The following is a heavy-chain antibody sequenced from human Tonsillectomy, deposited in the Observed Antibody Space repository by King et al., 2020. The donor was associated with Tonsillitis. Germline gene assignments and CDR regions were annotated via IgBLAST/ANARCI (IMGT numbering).Heavy chain of an antibody. Sequence: VQLVESGGGVVQPGRSLRLSCAASGFTFSSYTMHWVRQAPGKGLEWVALISYDGSTTYYADSVKGRFTISRDNSKNTLYLQMNSLRAEDTAVYYCAKAESAMVLSAFDIWGQGTMVTVSS. CDR1: GFTFSSYT. V-gene: IGHV3-30*18. J-gene: IGHJ3*02. CDR2: ISYDGSTT. CDR3: AKAESAMVLSAFDI. D-gene: IGHD5-18*01.